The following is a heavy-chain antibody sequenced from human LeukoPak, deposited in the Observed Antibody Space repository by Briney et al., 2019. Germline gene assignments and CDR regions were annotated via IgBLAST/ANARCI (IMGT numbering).Heavy chain of an antibody. V-gene: IGHV4-31*03. CDR2: IYYSGST. Sequence: SETLSLMGTISCGYISSGGYCWGWIPQHPGRGREWVGYIYYSGSTYYNPFLKSRVTISVDATKNQVSLKLSSVTTADTAVDYCARDGGRSSRGHGMAVWGQGTTVTVS. CDR1: CGYISSGGYC. J-gene: IGHJ6*02. D-gene: IGHD6-13*01. CDR3: ARDGGRSSRGHGMAV.